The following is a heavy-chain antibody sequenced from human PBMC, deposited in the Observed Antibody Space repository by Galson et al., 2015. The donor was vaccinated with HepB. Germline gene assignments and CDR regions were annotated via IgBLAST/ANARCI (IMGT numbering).Heavy chain of an antibody. V-gene: IGHV3-30*02. CDR1: GFTFSSHG. J-gene: IGHJ5*02. CDR2: IRYDGSNK. Sequence: SLRLSCAASGFTFSSHGMHWVRQAPGKGLEWVAFIRYDGSNKYYADSVKGRFTISRDNSKNTLYLQMNSLRAEDTAVYYCAKDHLRSGWPSDPWGQGTLVTVSS. CDR3: AKDHLRSGWPSDP. D-gene: IGHD6-19*01.